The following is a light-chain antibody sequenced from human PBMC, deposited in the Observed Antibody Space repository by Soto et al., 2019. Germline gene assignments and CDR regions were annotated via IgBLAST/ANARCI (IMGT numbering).Light chain of an antibody. Sequence: QSVLTQPPSVSGAPGQRVTISCTGSSSNIGAGYDVHWYQQLPGTAPKLLIYGNSNRPSGVPDRFSGSKSGTSASLAITGLLAEDEADYYCQSYDSSRSGSVFGGGTKLTVL. CDR3: QSYDSSRSGSV. V-gene: IGLV1-40*01. J-gene: IGLJ2*01. CDR2: GNS. CDR1: SSNIGAGYD.